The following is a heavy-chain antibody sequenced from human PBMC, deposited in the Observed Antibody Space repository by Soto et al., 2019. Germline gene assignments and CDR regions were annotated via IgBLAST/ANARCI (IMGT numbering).Heavy chain of an antibody. Sequence: GGSLRLSCAASGFTFSDYYMSWIRRAPGKGLEWVSYISGTSSYINYADSVKGRFTISRDNAKNSLYLQMNSLRAEDTAVYYCARDVQQLASYWGQGTLVTVSS. CDR3: ARDVQQLASY. V-gene: IGHV3-11*06. CDR1: GFTFSDYY. CDR2: ISGTSSYI. J-gene: IGHJ4*02. D-gene: IGHD6-13*01.